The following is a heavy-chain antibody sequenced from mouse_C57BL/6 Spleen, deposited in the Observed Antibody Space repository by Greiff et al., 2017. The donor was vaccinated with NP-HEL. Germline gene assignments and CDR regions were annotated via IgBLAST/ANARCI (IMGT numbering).Heavy chain of an antibody. CDR1: GYAFTNYL. J-gene: IGHJ3*01. V-gene: IGHV1-54*01. D-gene: IGHD1-1*01. CDR3: ASYYGSSPLAY. CDR2: INPGSGGT. Sequence: QVQLQQSGAELVRPGTSVKVSCKASGYAFTNYLIEWVKQRPGQGLEWIGVINPGSGGTNYNEKFKGKATLTADKSSSTAYMQLSSLKSEDSAVYFCASYYGSSPLAYWGQGTLVTVST.